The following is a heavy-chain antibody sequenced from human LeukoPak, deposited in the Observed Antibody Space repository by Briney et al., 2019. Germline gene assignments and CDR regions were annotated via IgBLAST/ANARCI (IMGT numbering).Heavy chain of an antibody. CDR2: ITWNSGYI. D-gene: IGHD2-2*01. CDR1: GFTFDDYA. J-gene: IGHJ4*02. CDR3: ARWGSTSCYDY. Sequence: GGSLRLSCAASGFTFDDYAMHWVRQAPGKALEWVSSITWNSGYIVYADSVKGRFTISRDNSKNTLFLQMGSLRADDMAVYYCARWGSTSCYDYWGQGTLVTVSS. V-gene: IGHV3-9*03.